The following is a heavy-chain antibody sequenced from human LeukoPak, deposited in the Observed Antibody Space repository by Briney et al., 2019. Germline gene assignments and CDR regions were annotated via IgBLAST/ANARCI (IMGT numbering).Heavy chain of an antibody. CDR1: GFTFSTFG. D-gene: IGHD6-19*01. V-gene: IGHV3-23*01. CDR2: FRGDGGST. CDR3: AKGYSSGWSEGFLDY. J-gene: IGHJ4*02. Sequence: PGGSLRLSCEVSGFTFSTFGMNWLRQAPGKGLEWVSSFRGDGGSTYYAESVKGRFTISRDNSKDTLFLQMNSLRAEDTAVYYCAKGYSSGWSEGFLDYWGQGTLVTVSS.